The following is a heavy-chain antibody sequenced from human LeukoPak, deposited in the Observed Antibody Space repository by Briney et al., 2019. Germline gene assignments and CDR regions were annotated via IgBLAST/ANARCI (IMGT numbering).Heavy chain of an antibody. Sequence: ASVKVSCKASGYTFTSYDINWVRQATGQGLEWMGWMHPNSGNTGYAQKFQGRVTMTRNTSISTAYMELSSLRSEDTAVYYCARGPMAYYDLPPPDYWGQGTLVTVSS. CDR1: GYTFTSYD. V-gene: IGHV1-8*01. D-gene: IGHD3-3*01. CDR3: ARGPMAYYDLPPPDY. CDR2: MHPNSGNT. J-gene: IGHJ4*02.